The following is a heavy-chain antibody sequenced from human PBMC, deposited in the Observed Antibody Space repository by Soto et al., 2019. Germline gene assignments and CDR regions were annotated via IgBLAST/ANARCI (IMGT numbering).Heavy chain of an antibody. CDR2: ISYDESNK. CDR1: GFTFSSYG. V-gene: IGHV3-30*18. Sequence: QVQLVESGGGVVQPGRSLRLSCAASGFTFSSYGMHWVRQAPGKGLEWVAVISYDESNKYYADSVKGRFPISRDNSKNTLYLQMNSLRAEDTAVYYCTKGVVVITSYFQHWGQGTLVTVSS. CDR3: TKGVVVITSYFQH. J-gene: IGHJ1*01. D-gene: IGHD3-22*01.